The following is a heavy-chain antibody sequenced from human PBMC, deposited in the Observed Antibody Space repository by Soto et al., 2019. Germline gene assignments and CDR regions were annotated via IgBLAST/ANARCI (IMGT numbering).Heavy chain of an antibody. CDR2: INHSGST. Sequence: SETLSLTCAVYGRSFSHYYWTWIRQPPGKGLEWIGEINHSGSTKYNPSLKSRVNISVDTSKNQFSLKLSSVTAADTAVYYCVSQRPTVATFDYWGQGTLVTVSS. CDR3: VSQRPTVATFDY. CDR1: GRSFSHYY. J-gene: IGHJ4*02. V-gene: IGHV4-34*01. D-gene: IGHD4-17*01.